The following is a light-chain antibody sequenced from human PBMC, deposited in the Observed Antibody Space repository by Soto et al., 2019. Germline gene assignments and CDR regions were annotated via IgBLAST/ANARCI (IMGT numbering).Light chain of an antibody. J-gene: IGKJ1*01. CDR1: QTISSW. Sequence: DIPMTQSPSTLSGTVGDRVTITCRASQTISSWLAWYQQKTRQAPKLLIYKSCTLKSGVPSRFSGSGSGTELTLTISSLQPDDFATYYRQHSNSYSEAFGQGAKVELK. V-gene: IGKV1-5*03. CDR2: KSC. CDR3: QHSNSYSEA.